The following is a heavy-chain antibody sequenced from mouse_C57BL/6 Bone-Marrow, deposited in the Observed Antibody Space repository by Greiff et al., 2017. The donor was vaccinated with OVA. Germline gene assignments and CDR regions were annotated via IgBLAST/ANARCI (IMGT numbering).Heavy chain of an antibody. V-gene: IGHV8-8*01. CDR3: ARIENYYGRSFFDD. J-gene: IGHJ2*01. D-gene: IGHD1-1*01. CDR1: GFSLSTFGMG. CDR2: IWWDDDK. Sequence: QVTLKVSGPGILQPSQTLSLTCSFSGFSLSTFGMGVGWIRQPSGKGLEWLVHIWWDDDKYYNPALKSRLTISKDTSKNQVFLKSAKVDTADTATYYCARIENYYGRSFFDDWGQGTTLTVSS.